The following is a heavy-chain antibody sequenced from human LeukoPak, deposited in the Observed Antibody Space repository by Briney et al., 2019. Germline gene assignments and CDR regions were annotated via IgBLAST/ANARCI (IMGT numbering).Heavy chain of an antibody. J-gene: IGHJ4*02. CDR2: IYTSGST. CDR1: GDSISSYY. V-gene: IGHV4-4*07. Sequence: SETLSLTCTVSGDSISSYYWSWIRQPAGKGLEWIGRIYTSGSTNYNPSLKSRVTISVDTSKNQFSLKLNSVTAADTAVYYCARHRSKWLQSSFDYWGQGTLVTVSS. CDR3: ARHRSKWLQSSFDY. D-gene: IGHD5-24*01.